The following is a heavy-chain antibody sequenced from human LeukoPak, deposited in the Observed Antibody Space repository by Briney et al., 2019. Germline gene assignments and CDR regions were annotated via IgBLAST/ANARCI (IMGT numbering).Heavy chain of an antibody. V-gene: IGHV4-59*01. CDR2: IYYSGST. Sequence: SETLSLICTVSGGSISSYYWSWIRQPPGKGLEWIGYIYYSGSTNYNPSLKSRVTISVDTSKNQFSLKLSSVTAADTAVYYCATIENDGRVDYWGQGTLDTVSS. CDR3: ATIENDGRVDY. D-gene: IGHD4-23*01. CDR1: GGSISSYY. J-gene: IGHJ4*02.